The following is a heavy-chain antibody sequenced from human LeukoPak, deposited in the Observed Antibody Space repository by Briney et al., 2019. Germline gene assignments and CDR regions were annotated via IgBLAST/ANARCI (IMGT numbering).Heavy chain of an antibody. V-gene: IGHV1-2*02. J-gene: IGHJ6*03. CDR1: GYTFTGYY. CDR3: ARDPYDILTGYEEQYYSYYMDV. Sequence: GASVKVSCKASGYTFTGYYMHWVRQAPGQGLEWMGWINPNSGGTNYAQKFQGRVTMTRDTSISTAYMELSRLRSDDTAVYYCARDPYDILTGYEEQYYSYYMDVWGKGTTVTVPS. CDR2: INPNSGGT. D-gene: IGHD3-9*01.